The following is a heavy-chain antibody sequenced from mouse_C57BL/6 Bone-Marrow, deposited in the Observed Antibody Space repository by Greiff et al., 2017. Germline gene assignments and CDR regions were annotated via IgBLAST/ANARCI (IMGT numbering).Heavy chain of an antibody. V-gene: IGHV14-2*01. Sequence: VQLQQSGAELVKPGASVKLSCTASGFNITDYYIHWVKQRTEQGLEWIGRIDPEDGETKYAPKFQDKATMTADTSSNTAYLQLSSLTSEDTAVYYCTRSLIYYGTNYWGQGNTLTVSS. CDR2: IDPEDGET. D-gene: IGHD1-1*01. CDR1: GFNITDYY. J-gene: IGHJ2*01. CDR3: TRSLIYYGTNY.